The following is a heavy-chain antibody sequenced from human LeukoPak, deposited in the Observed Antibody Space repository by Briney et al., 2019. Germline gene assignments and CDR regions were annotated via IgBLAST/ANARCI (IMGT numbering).Heavy chain of an antibody. CDR3: ARRVLAAVGYYFDS. D-gene: IGHD6-13*01. V-gene: IGHV5-51*01. J-gene: IGHJ4*02. Sequence: GESLKISCKGSGYSFTNYWIGWVRQMPGKGLEWMGIIYGGDSETRYSPSFQGQVTISLDKSITTAYLQWSSLKASDTAMYYCARRVLAAVGYYFDSWGQGTLVTVSS. CDR1: GYSFTNYW. CDR2: IYGGDSET.